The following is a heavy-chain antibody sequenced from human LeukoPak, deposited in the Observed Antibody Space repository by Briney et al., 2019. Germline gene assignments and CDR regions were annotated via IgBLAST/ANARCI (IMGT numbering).Heavy chain of an antibody. J-gene: IGHJ5*02. CDR2: FIPIFGIA. V-gene: IGHV1-69*04. CDR3: AREPGIAAAGPNWFDP. CDR1: GGTFSSYA. D-gene: IGHD6-13*01. Sequence: SVKVSRKASGGTFSSYAISWVRQAPGQGLEWMGRFIPIFGIANYAQKFQGRVTITADKSTSTAYMELSSLRSEDTAVYSCAREPGIAAAGPNWFDPWGQGTLVTVSS.